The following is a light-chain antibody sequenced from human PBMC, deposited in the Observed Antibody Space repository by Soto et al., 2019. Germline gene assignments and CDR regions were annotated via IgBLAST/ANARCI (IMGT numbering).Light chain of an antibody. CDR3: QQYNNWPPTT. J-gene: IGKJ5*01. CDR1: QSVSSN. Sequence: EIVMTQSPATLSVSPGERATLSCRASQSVSSNLAWYQQKPGQAPRLLIYGASTRATGIPARFSGSGSGTDFTPTIRRLQSEDFAVYYCQQYNNWPPTTFGQGTRLEIK. CDR2: GAS. V-gene: IGKV3-15*01.